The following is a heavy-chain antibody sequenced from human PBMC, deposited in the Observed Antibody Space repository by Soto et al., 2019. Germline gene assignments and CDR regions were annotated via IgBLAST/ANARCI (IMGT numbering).Heavy chain of an antibody. V-gene: IGHV3-30*18. D-gene: IGHD5-12*01. CDR2: ISYDGSTI. CDR1: GFTFSNYA. Sequence: QVEVVESGGGAVQPGRSLRLSCAASGFTFSNYAMHWVRQAPGKGLEWVAGISYDGSTIYYVDSVKGRFTVSRDNSKNTLYLHMSSLRADDTAVYSCAKGPWHLAHGHYFDYWGQGTLVTVSS. J-gene: IGHJ4*02. CDR3: AKGPWHLAHGHYFDY.